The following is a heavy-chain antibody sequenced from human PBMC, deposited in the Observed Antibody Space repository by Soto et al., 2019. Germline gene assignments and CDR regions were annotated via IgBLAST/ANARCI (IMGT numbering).Heavy chain of an antibody. J-gene: IGHJ4*02. CDR1: GFTFSSYA. D-gene: IGHD3-22*01. V-gene: IGHV3-30-3*01. Sequence: QVQLVESGGGVVQPGRSLRLSCAASGFTFSSYAMHWLRQAPGKGLEWVALISSDGSNKYYADSVKGRFTISRDNSKNTLYLQMNSLRSEDTAVYYCASGPYYYDTSGYPTPYFDYWGQGALVTVSS. CDR3: ASGPYYYDTSGYPTPYFDY. CDR2: ISSDGSNK.